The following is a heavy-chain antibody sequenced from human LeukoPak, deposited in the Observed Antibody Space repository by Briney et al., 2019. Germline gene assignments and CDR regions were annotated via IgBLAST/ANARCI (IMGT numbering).Heavy chain of an antibody. CDR3: AKDRGSTGWSDY. D-gene: IGHD6-19*01. V-gene: IGHV3-23*01. CDR1: GFTYSGYA. CDR2: ISVTGSSA. J-gene: IGHJ4*02. Sequence: PGGSLRLSCAASGFTYSGYAMTWVRQAPGRGLEWVSSISVTGSSAYYADSVKGRFTISRDNSMNTVDLQMNSLRADDTAVYYCAKDRGSTGWSDYWGQGTLVTVSS.